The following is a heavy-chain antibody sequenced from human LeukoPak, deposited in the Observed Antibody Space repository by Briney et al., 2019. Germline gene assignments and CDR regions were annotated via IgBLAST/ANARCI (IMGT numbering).Heavy chain of an antibody. CDR1: GGSFSGYY. CDR3: AGGPITGYSSSWYNRDWFDP. CDR2: INHSGST. J-gene: IGHJ5*02. Sequence: SETLSLTCAVYGGSFSGYYWSWIRQPPGKGLEWIGEINHSGSTNYNPSLKSRVTISVDTSKNQFSLKLSSVTAADTAVYYCAGGPITGYSSSWYNRDWFDPWGQGTLVTVSS. V-gene: IGHV4-34*01. D-gene: IGHD6-13*01.